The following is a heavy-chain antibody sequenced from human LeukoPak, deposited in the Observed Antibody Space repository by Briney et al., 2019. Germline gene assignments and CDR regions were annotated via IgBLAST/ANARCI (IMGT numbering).Heavy chain of an antibody. D-gene: IGHD6-13*01. J-gene: IGHJ4*02. CDR1: GGSFSRYS. CDR2: INHSGST. Sequence: PSDTLSLTCAVSGGSFSRYSWSWIRQPPGKGLEWIGEINHSGSTNNNPSLMGRVTISVDTSKNQFSLKLRSVTAADTAVYYCARVVGKYSSSWYYWGQGTLVTVSS. CDR3: ARVVGKYSSSWYY. V-gene: IGHV4-34*01.